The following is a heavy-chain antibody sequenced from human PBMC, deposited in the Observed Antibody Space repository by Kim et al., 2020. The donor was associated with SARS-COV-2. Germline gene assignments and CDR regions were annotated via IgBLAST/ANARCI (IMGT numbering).Heavy chain of an antibody. CDR2: ISYDGSNK. CDR3: ATYGSGNYYNGDDYYGMDV. CDR1: GFTFSSYG. Sequence: GGSLRLSCAASGFTFSSYGMHWVRQAPGKGLEWVAVISYDGSNKHYADSVKGRFTISRDNSKNTLYLQMNSLRAEDTGVYYCATYGSGNYYNGDDYYGMDVWGQGTTVTVSS. D-gene: IGHD3-10*01. V-gene: IGHV3-30*03. J-gene: IGHJ6*02.